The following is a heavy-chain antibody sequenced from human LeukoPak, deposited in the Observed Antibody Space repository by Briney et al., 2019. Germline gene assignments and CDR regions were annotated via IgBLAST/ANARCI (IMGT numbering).Heavy chain of an antibody. D-gene: IGHD6-25*01. CDR2: ISSSGSML. V-gene: IGHV3-11*04. J-gene: IGHJ6*02. Sequence: GGSLRLSCTVSGFTFSDYYMSWVRQAPGKGLEWVSYISSSGSMLHYADSVEGRFTISRDNGKSSLYLQMSSLRVEDTAVYYCARDAASGGMDVWGQGTTVTVSS. CDR3: ARDAASGGMDV. CDR1: GFTFSDYY.